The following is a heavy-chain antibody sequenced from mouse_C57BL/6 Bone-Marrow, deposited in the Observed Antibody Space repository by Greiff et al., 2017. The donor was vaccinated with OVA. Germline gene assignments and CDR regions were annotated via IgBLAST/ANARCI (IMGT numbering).Heavy chain of an antibody. CDR2: INPGSGGT. D-gene: IGHD1-1*01. CDR1: GYAFTNYL. J-gene: IGHJ3*01. V-gene: IGHV1-54*01. CDR3: ARGYYGSSYAWFAY. Sequence: VMLVESGAELVRPGTSVKVSCKASGYAFTNYLIEWVKQRPGQGLEWIGVINPGSGGTNYNEKFKGKATLTADKSSSTAYMQLSSLTSEDSAVYFCARGYYGSSYAWFAYWGQGTLVTVSA.